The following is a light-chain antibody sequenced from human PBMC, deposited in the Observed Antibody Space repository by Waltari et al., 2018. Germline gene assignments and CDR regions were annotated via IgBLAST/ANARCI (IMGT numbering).Light chain of an antibody. Sequence: QSALTQPASVSGSPGQSITISCTGTSGDIRNYKFVSWYQQEPGRVPKLIVYDVSQRPSGVSNLFSGSKSGNTASLTISGLQAEDEADYYCSSYTTASSWVFGGGTKLTVL. CDR3: SSYTTASSWV. CDR1: SGDIRNYKF. J-gene: IGLJ3*02. CDR2: DVS. V-gene: IGLV2-14*01.